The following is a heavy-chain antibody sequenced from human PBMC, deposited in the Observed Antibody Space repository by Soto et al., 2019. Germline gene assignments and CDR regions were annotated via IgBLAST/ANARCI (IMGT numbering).Heavy chain of an antibody. CDR2: IYYSGNT. Sequence: QVHLQESGPGLVKSSQTLSLTCIVTGGSISCGGYYWSWIRQHPGKGLEWIGHIYYSGNTYSNPSLESRVTISVDTSKKQLSLNLRSVTAADTAVYYCARGGGWHDGYYYAMDVWGQGTTVTVSS. CDR1: GGSISCGGYY. D-gene: IGHD6-19*01. J-gene: IGHJ6*02. V-gene: IGHV4-31*03. CDR3: ARGGGWHDGYYYAMDV.